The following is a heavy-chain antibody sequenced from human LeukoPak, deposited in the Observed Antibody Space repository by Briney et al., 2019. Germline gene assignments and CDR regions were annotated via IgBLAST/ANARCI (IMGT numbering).Heavy chain of an antibody. V-gene: IGHV4-4*07. D-gene: IGHD3-16*01. CDR3: ASMIRGKNAFDI. CDR1: GGSIRSYY. J-gene: IGHJ3*02. CDR2: IYTSGST. Sequence: TSETLSLTCTVSGGSIRSYYWSWIRQPAGKGLEWIGRIYTSGSTNYNPSLKSRVTMSVDTSKNQFSLKLSSVTAADTAVYYCASMIRGKNAFDIWGQGIMVTVSS.